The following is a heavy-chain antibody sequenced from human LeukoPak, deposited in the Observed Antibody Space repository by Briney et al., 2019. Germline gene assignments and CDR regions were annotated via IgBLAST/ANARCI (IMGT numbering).Heavy chain of an antibody. Sequence: PSETLSLTCTVSGGSISGYYWSWLRQPPGKGLEWIGYIHYSGSTNYNPSPKSRVTISLDTSKKQFFLRLSSVTAADTAIYYCAMYDSFFDYCGQGTLVTVSS. CDR3: AMYDSFFDY. CDR2: IHYSGST. J-gene: IGHJ4*02. CDR1: GGSISGYY. D-gene: IGHD1-1*01. V-gene: IGHV4-59*08.